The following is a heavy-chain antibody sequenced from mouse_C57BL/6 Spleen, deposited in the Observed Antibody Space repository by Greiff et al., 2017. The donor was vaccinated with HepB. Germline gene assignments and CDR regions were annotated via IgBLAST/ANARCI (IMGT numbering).Heavy chain of an antibody. CDR1: GYTFTSYW. Sequence: VQLQQPGAELVKPGASVKLSCKASGYTFTSYWMHWVKQRPGQGLEWIGMIHPNSGSTNYNEKFKSKATLTVDKSSSTAYMQLSSLTSEDSAVYYCARSPVVAKDFDYWGQGTTLTVSS. D-gene: IGHD1-1*01. J-gene: IGHJ2*01. V-gene: IGHV1-64*01. CDR2: IHPNSGST. CDR3: ARSPVVAKDFDY.